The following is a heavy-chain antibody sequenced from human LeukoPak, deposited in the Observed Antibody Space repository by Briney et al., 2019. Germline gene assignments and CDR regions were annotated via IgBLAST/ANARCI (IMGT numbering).Heavy chain of an antibody. V-gene: IGHV4-38-2*02. CDR2: IYHSGST. D-gene: IGHD4-23*01. CDR1: GYSISSGYY. CDR3: ASAADYGGNSDAFDI. Sequence: SETLSLTCTVSGYSISSGYYWGWIRQPPGKGLEWIGSIYHSGSTYYNPSLKSRVTISVDTSKNQFSLKLSSVTAADTAVYYCASAADYGGNSDAFDIWGQGTMVTVSS. J-gene: IGHJ3*02.